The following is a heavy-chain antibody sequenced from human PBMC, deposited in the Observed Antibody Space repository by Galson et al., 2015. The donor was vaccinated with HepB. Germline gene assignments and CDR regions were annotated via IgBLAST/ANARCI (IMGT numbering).Heavy chain of an antibody. V-gene: IGHV3-9*01. J-gene: IGHJ4*02. CDR3: AKGHLGIGSSSWLIDY. CDR2: ISWNSGSI. Sequence: SLRLSCAASGFTFDDYAMHWVRQAPGKGLEWVSGISWNSGSIGYADSVKGRFTISRDNAKNSLYLQMNSLRAEDTALYYCAKGHLGIGSSSWLIDYWGQGTLVTVSS. CDR1: GFTFDDYA. D-gene: IGHD6-13*01.